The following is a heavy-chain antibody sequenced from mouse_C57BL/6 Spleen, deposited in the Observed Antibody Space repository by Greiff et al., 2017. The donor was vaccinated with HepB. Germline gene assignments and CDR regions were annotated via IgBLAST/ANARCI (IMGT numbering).Heavy chain of an antibody. J-gene: IGHJ1*03. Sequence: EVQLQQSGPELVKPGASVKISCKASGYSFTDYNMNWVKQSNGKSLEWIGVINPNYGTTSYNQKFKGKATLTVDQSSSTAYMQLNSLTSEDSAVYYCARGGYYGSSFYWYFDVWGTGTTVTVSS. CDR1: GYSFTDYN. V-gene: IGHV1-39*01. D-gene: IGHD1-1*01. CDR3: ARGGYYGSSFYWYFDV. CDR2: INPNYGTT.